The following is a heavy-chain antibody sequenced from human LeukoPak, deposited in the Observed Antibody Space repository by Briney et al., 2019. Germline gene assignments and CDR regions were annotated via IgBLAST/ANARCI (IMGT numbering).Heavy chain of an antibody. V-gene: IGHV3-23*01. J-gene: IGHJ4*02. D-gene: IGHD5-12*01. Sequence: GGSLRLSCAGSGFTFSNYAMTWVRQAPGKGLEWVSGISSSGGTTYYADSAKGRFTISRDNSKNTLYLQINSLRAEDTAVYYCAKEGYPADDYWGQGTLVTVSS. CDR3: AKEGYPADDY. CDR1: GFTFSNYA. CDR2: ISSSGGTT.